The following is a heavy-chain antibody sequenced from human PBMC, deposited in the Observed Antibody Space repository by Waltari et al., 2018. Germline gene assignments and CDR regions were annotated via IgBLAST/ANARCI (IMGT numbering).Heavy chain of an antibody. CDR2: IRSSGSYI. CDR1: GFTFSSYS. J-gene: IGHJ3*02. CDR3: ARGGAVDAFDI. Sequence: EVQLVESGGGLVKPGGSLRLSCAASGFTFSSYSMNWVRQAPGKGREWASSIRSSGSYIYDADSVKGRFTISRDNAKNSLYLQMNSLRAEDTAVYYCARGGAVDAFDIWGQGTMVTVSS. V-gene: IGHV3-21*01.